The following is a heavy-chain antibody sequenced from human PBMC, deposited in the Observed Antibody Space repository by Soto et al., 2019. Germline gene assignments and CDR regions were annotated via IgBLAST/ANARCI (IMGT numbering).Heavy chain of an antibody. D-gene: IGHD5-18*01. J-gene: IGHJ5*02. Sequence: PGGSLRLSCAASGFTFSDYYMSWIRQAPGKGLEWVSYISSSGSTIYYADFVKGRFTISRDNAKNSLYLQMNSLRAEDTAVYYCACDSPQNSYALNWFDPSGKGYLVTVDS. CDR3: ACDSPQNSYALNWFDP. V-gene: IGHV3-11*01. CDR2: ISSSGSTI. CDR1: GFTFSDYY.